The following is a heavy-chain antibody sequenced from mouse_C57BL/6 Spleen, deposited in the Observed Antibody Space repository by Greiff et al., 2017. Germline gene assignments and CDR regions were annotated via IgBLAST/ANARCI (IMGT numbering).Heavy chain of an antibody. D-gene: IGHD2-3*01. J-gene: IGHJ3*01. V-gene: IGHV1-22*01. CDR2: INPNNGGT. CDR1: GYTFTDYN. Sequence: VQLKQSGPELVKPGASVKMSCKASGYTFTDYNLHWVKQSHGKSLEWIGYINPNNGGTSYNQKFKGKATLTVNKSSSTAYMELRSLTSEDSAVYYCARPYDGYYVWFAYWGQGTLVTVSA. CDR3: ARPYDGYYVWFAY.